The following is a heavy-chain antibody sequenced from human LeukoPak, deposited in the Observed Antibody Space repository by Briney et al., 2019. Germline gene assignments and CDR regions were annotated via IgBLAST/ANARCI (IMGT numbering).Heavy chain of an antibody. J-gene: IGHJ5*02. CDR1: GGSISSSSYY. V-gene: IGHV4-39*01. D-gene: IGHD5-24*01. CDR3: ARRPRGDYKAWFDP. CDR2: IYYSGST. Sequence: SETLSLTCTVSGGSISSSSYYWGWIRQSPGKGLEWIGSIYYSGSTYYNPSLKSRVTISVDTSKNQFSLRVRSVTATDTAVYYCARRPRGDYKAWFDPWGQGTLVTVSS.